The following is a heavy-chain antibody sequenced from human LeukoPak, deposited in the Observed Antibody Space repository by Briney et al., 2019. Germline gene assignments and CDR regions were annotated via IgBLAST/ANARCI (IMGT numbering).Heavy chain of an antibody. CDR1: GFSFGDYA. D-gene: IGHD5-24*01. V-gene: IGHV3-49*04. CDR3: TRIRDAYTLDY. CDR2: IKSKTYGETT. Sequence: GGSLRLSCTGSGFSFGDYAMSWVRQAPGKGLEWVGFIKSKTYGETTGYAASVKGRFTISRDDSGSIAYLQMNSLKTEDTAVYYCTRIRDAYTLDYWGQGTLVTVPS. J-gene: IGHJ4*02.